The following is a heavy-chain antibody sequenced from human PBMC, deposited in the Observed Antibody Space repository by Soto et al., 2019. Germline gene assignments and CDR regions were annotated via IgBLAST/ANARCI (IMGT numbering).Heavy chain of an antibody. CDR2: IVPRFRTT. D-gene: IGHD6-13*01. J-gene: IGHJ6*02. Sequence: QVQLVQSGAEAKKPGSSVKVSCKTSGGTFSSYAISWVRQAPGQGLEWMGGIVPRFRTTNYAQKFQGRVTITADTYTYTVYMALSGLRSGDTAVYYCARGGYSSTWSNLLDRSGLDVWGQGTTVTVSS. CDR3: ARGGYSSTWSNLLDRSGLDV. CDR1: GGTFSSYA. V-gene: IGHV1-69*06.